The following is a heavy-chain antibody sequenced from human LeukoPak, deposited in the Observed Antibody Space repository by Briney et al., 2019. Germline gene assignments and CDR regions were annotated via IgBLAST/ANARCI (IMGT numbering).Heavy chain of an antibody. CDR2: ISWNSGSI. Sequence: GRSLRLSCAASGFTFDDYAMHWVRQAPGKGLEWVSGISWNSGSIGYADSVKGRFTISRDNAKNSLYLQMNSLRAEDTALYYCASSTYYYDSSDPFDYWGQGTLVTVSS. CDR1: GFTFDDYA. J-gene: IGHJ4*02. D-gene: IGHD3-22*01. CDR3: ASSTYYYDSSDPFDY. V-gene: IGHV3-9*01.